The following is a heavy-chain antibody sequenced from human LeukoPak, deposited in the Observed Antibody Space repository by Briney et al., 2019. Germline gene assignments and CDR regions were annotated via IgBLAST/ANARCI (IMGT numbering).Heavy chain of an antibody. CDR2: FDPEDGET. D-gene: IGHD1/OR15-1a*01. CDR1: GYTLTELS. V-gene: IGHV1-24*01. J-gene: IGHJ4*02. CDR3: ARDTGIEQPPQYYFDY. Sequence: VASVKVSCKVSGYTLTELSMHWVRQAPGKGLEWMGGFDPEDGETIYAQKFQGRVTMTRDTSTSTVYMELSSLRSEDTAVYYCARDTGIEQPPQYYFDYWGQGTLVTVSS.